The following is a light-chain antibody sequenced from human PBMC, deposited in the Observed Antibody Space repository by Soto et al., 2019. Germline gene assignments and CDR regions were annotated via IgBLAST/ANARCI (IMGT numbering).Light chain of an antibody. V-gene: IGLV4-60*02. Sequence: QPVLTQSSSASASLGSSVKLTCTLSSGHSSYIIARHQQQPGKAPRYLMKLEGSGSYNKGSGVPDRFSGSSSGADRYLTISNLQFEDEADYYCETWDINTHVVFGGGTKVTVL. CDR1: SGHSSYI. CDR2: LEGSGSY. J-gene: IGLJ2*01. CDR3: ETWDINTHVV.